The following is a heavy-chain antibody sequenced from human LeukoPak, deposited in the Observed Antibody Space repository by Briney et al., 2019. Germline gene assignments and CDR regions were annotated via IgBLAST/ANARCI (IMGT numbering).Heavy chain of an antibody. CDR1: GGSFSSSGSY. V-gene: IGHV4-39*07. CDR3: ARVMAARREDLNWFDP. Sequence: SETLSLTCTVSGGSFSSSGSYWGWIRQPPGKGLEWIGSIYYSGNIYSPSLKSRVTISVDTSKNQFSLNLTSVNAADTAMYYCARVMAARREDLNWFDPWGQGTLVTVSS. CDR2: IYYSGN. D-gene: IGHD6-6*01. J-gene: IGHJ5*02.